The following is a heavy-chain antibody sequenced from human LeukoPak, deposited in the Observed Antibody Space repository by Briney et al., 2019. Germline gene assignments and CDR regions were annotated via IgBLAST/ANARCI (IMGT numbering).Heavy chain of an antibody. J-gene: IGHJ5*02. V-gene: IGHV4-38-2*01. CDR3: ARFIAAAGTRFDP. Sequence: SETLSLTCAVSGYSISSGYYWGWIRQPPGKGLEWIGSIYHSGSTYYNPSLKSRVTISVDTSKNQFSLKLSSVTAADTAVYYCARFIAAAGTRFDPWGQGTLVTVSS. D-gene: IGHD6-13*01. CDR1: GYSISSGYY. CDR2: IYHSGST.